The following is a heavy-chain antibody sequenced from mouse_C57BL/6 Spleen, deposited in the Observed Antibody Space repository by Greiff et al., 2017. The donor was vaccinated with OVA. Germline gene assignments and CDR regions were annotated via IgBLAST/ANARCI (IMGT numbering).Heavy chain of an antibody. V-gene: IGHV2-2*01. J-gene: IGHJ4*01. CDR2: IWRGGSK. D-gene: IGHD4-1*01. Sequence: VQLQESGPGLVQPSPSLSISCTVSGFSLTSYGVHWVRQSPGKGLEWLGVIWRGGSKAYNAAFISRQGTSTDNSKSLVFCKMNSLQADDAAIYYCARMGPRDYAMDYWGQGTSVTVSS. CDR1: GFSLTSYG. CDR3: ARMGPRDYAMDY.